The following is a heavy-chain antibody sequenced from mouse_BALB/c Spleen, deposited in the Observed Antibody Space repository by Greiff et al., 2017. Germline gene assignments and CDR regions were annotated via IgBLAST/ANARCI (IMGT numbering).Heavy chain of an antibody. CDR2: ILPGSGST. J-gene: IGHJ3*01. V-gene: IGHV1-9*01. CDR1: GYTFSSYW. Sequence: QVQLKQSGAELMKPGASVKISCKATGYTFSSYWIEWVKQRPGHGLEWIGEILPGSGSTNYNEKFKGKATFTADTSSNTAYMQLSSLTSEDSAVYECARRRAGTGFAYWGQGTLVTVSA. CDR3: ARRRAGTGFAY. D-gene: IGHD3-3*01.